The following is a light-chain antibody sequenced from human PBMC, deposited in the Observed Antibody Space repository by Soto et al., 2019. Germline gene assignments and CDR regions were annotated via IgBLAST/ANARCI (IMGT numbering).Light chain of an antibody. J-gene: IGKJ2*01. V-gene: IGKV1-27*01. CDR2: AAS. Sequence: DIQMTQSPTSLSASVGDRVTITCRASQDIRNFVAWYQQKPGKAPKLLIYAASTLQSGVPSRFSGSGSGTDFTLTISRLEPEDFAVYYCQQYGSSPHTFGQGTKLEIK. CDR3: QQYGSSPHT. CDR1: QDIRNF.